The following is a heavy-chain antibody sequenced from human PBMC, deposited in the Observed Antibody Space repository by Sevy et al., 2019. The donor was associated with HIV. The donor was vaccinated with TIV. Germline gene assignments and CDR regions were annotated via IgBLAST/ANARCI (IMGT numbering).Heavy chain of an antibody. J-gene: IGHJ6*04. CDR1: GFTVSSNY. CDR2: IYSGGST. V-gene: IGHV3-53*01. Sequence: GGSLRLSCAASGFTVSSNYMSWVRQAPGKGLEWVSVIYSGGSTNYADSVKGRFTISRDNSKNTLYLQMNSLRAEDTAVYYCARDLSSRLYYYGMDVWGKGTTVTVSS. CDR3: ARDLSSRLYYYGMDV. D-gene: IGHD6-13*01.